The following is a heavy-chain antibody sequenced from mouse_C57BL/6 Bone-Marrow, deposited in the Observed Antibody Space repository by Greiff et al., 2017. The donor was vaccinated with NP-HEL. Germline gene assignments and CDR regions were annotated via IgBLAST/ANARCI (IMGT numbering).Heavy chain of an antibody. Sequence: EVQRVESGGGLVQPKGSLKLSCAASGFTFNTYAMHWVRQAPGQGLEWVASIRSKSSNYTKYYAVSVKDRFTISRDDSQSMLYLHMNNLKTEDAAMYYCGRDGYNDLDYWGQGTSVTVSS. D-gene: IGHD2-2*01. CDR2: IRSKSSNYTK. J-gene: IGHJ4*01. V-gene: IGHV10-3*01. CDR1: GFTFNTYA. CDR3: GRDGYNDLDY.